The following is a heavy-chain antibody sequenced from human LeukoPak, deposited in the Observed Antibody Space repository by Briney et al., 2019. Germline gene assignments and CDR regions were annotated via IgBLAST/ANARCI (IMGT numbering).Heavy chain of an antibody. CDR1: GGSISSGGYY. D-gene: IGHD3-3*01. V-gene: IGHV4-31*11. CDR3: ARGEAQNTYYDFWSGYYTLNWFDP. CDR2: IYYSGST. J-gene: IGHJ5*02. Sequence: SETLSLTCAVSGGSISSGGYYWSWIRQHPGKGLEWIGYIYYSGSTYYNPSLKSRVTISVDTSKNQFSLKLSSVTAADTAVYYCARGEAQNTYYDFWSGYYTLNWFDPWGQGTLVTVSS.